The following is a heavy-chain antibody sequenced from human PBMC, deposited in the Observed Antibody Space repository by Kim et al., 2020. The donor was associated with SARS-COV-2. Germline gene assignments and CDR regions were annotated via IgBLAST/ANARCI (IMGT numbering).Heavy chain of an antibody. J-gene: IGHJ4*02. CDR3: ARGGMATIRPSDY. V-gene: IGHV3-64*01. D-gene: IGHD5-12*01. Sequence: YANSVKGRFTISRDNSKNTLYLQMGSLRAEDMAVYFCARGGMATIRPSDYWGQGTLVTVSS.